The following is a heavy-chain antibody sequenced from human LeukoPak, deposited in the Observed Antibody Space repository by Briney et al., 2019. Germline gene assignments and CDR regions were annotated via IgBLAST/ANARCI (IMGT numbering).Heavy chain of an antibody. V-gene: IGHV1-18*01. J-gene: IGHJ5*02. CDR3: ARDSKWFGDPTSVNWFDP. Sequence: ASVKVSCEASGYTFTSYGISWVRQAPGQGLEWMGWISAYNGNTNYAQKLQGRVTMTTDTSTSTAYMELRGLRSDDTAVYYCARDSKWFGDPTSVNWFDPWGQGTLVTVSS. D-gene: IGHD3-10*01. CDR1: GYTFTSYG. CDR2: ISAYNGNT.